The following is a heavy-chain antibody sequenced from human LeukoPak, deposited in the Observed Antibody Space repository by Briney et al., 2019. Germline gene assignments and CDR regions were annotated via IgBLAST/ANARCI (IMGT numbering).Heavy chain of an antibody. Sequence: PGGSLRLSCAASGFTFSDYYMSWIRQAPGKGLEWVSYISSGGSTIYYADSVKGRFTISRDNAKNSLYLQMNSLRAEDTAVYYCARAPTTVTTDYYYYGMDVWGHGTTVTVSS. J-gene: IGHJ6*02. D-gene: IGHD4-17*01. CDR3: ARAPTTVTTDYYYYGMDV. CDR1: GFTFSDYY. CDR2: ISSGGSTI. V-gene: IGHV3-11*01.